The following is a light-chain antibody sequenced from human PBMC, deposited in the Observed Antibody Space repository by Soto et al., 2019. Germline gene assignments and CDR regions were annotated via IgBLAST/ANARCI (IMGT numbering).Light chain of an antibody. Sequence: EIVMTHSPATLSVSPCERATLSFRASQSVSSNLAWYQQKPGQAPRLLIYGASSRATGIPDRFSGSGSGTDFTLTISRLEPADFGVYYCQQYGSSHTFGQGTRLEIK. CDR3: QQYGSSHT. V-gene: IGKV3-20*01. J-gene: IGKJ5*01. CDR1: QSVSSN. CDR2: GAS.